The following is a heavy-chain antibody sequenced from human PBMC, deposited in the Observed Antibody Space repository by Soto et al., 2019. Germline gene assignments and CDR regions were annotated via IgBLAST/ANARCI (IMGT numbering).Heavy chain of an antibody. V-gene: IGHV4-39*01. D-gene: IGHD1-26*01. CDR2: IYYSGST. CDR3: ARRYSGSYWLIDY. CDR1: GGSISSSSYY. Sequence: QLQLQESGPGLVKPSETLSLTCTVSGGSISSSSYYWGWIRQPPGKVLEWIGSIYYSGSTYYNPTPKGRVTLSVDTSQNQFTLTLSSVTAADTAVYYCARRYSGSYWLIDYWGQGTLVTVSS. J-gene: IGHJ4*02.